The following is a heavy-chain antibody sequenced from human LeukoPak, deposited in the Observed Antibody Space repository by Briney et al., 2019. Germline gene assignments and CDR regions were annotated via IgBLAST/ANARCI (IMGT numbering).Heavy chain of an antibody. CDR3: AKRGPGSPESGKYYFDY. D-gene: IGHD3-10*01. CDR2: ISGSAART. V-gene: IGHV3-23*01. Sequence: GGSLRLSCAAAGFTVSTSAMSWVRQAPGRGLEWVSAISGSAARTFYADSVKGRFTISRDNSKNTLSLQMNSLRAEDTAVYCCAKRGPGSPESGKYYFDYWGQGTLVTVSS. J-gene: IGHJ4*02. CDR1: GFTVSTSA.